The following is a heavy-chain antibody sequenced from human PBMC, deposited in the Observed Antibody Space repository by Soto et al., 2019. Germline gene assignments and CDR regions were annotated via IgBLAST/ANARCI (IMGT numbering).Heavy chain of an antibody. CDR3: ARDGQQQAPYTMDV. Sequence: QVQLVESGGGVVQPGRSLRLSCAPSGFTFSRHAIHWVRQAPGKGLEWLAQIWSDGSNEYYADSVKGRFTISRDNSQNSLHLQMNSLRAEDTAVYYCARDGQQQAPYTMDVWGQGTTVTVSS. D-gene: IGHD6-13*01. V-gene: IGHV3-33*01. CDR1: GFTFSRHA. CDR2: IWSDGSNE. J-gene: IGHJ6*02.